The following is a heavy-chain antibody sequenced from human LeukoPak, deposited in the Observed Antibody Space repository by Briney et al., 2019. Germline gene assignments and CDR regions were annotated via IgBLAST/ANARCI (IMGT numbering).Heavy chain of an antibody. D-gene: IGHD1-26*01. V-gene: IGHV3-66*02. Sequence: GGSLRLSCAASGFTFSNAWMSWVRQAPGKGLEWVSVIYSDGSTYYTDSVKGRFTISRDNSKNTLYLQMNSLRPEDTAVYYCARDQRSESYYPWGWFDPWGQGTLVTVSS. CDR1: GFTFSNAW. CDR3: ARDQRSESYYPWGWFDP. J-gene: IGHJ5*02. CDR2: IYSDGST.